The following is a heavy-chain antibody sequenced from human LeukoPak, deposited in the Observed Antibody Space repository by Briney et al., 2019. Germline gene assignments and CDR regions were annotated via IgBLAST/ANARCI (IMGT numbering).Heavy chain of an antibody. V-gene: IGHV1-2*02. CDR1: GYTFTGYY. CDR2: INPNSGGT. J-gene: IGHJ4*02. Sequence: GASVKVCCKASGYTFTGYYMHWVRQAPGQGLEWMGWINPNSGGTNYAQKFQGGVTMTRDTSISTAYMELSRLRSDDTAVYYCARDDCTNGVCYNVVDYWGQGTLVTVSS. D-gene: IGHD2-8*01. CDR3: ARDDCTNGVCYNVVDY.